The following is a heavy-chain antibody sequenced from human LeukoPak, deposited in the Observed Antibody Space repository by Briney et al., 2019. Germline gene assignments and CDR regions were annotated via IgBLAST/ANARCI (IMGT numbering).Heavy chain of an antibody. CDR3: ARDRWYDILTGYYGRSANWFDP. Sequence: PSETLSLTCAVSGYSISSGHYWGWIRQPPGKGLEWIGSIYHSGSTYYNPSLKSRVTISVDTSKNQFSLKLSSVTAADTAVYYCARDRWYDILTGYYGRSANWFDPWGQGTLVTVSS. D-gene: IGHD3-9*01. V-gene: IGHV4-38-2*02. CDR2: IYHSGST. CDR1: GYSISSGHY. J-gene: IGHJ5*02.